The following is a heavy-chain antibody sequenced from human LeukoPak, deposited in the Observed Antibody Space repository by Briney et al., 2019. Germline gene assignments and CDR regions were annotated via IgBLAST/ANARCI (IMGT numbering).Heavy chain of an antibody. CDR3: ARGRSGYSGSHNWFDP. J-gene: IGHJ5*02. CDR2: IYHSGST. CDR1: GYSISSAYY. V-gene: IGHV4-38-2*02. Sequence: PSETLSLTCTVSGYSISSAYYWGWIRQPPGKGLEWIGSIYHSGSTYYNPSLKSRATISVDTSKNQFSLKLSSVTAADTAVYYCARGRSGYSGSHNWFDPWGQGTLVTVSS. D-gene: IGHD1-26*01.